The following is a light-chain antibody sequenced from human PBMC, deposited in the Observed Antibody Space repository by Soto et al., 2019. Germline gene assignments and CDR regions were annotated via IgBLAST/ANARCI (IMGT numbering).Light chain of an antibody. J-gene: IGLJ1*01. CDR3: SSYAGSNMGV. CDR2: EVS. CDR1: SSDVGGYKF. Sequence: SALPQPPSASGSPGQSVTISCTGTSSDVGGYKFVSWYQQHPGKAPKLIIYEVSQRPSGVPDRFSASKSGDTASLTVSGLRAEDEADYYCSSYAGSNMGVFGSGTKVTVL. V-gene: IGLV2-8*01.